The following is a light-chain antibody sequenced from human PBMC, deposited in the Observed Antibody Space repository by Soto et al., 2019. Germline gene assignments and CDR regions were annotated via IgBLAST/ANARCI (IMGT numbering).Light chain of an antibody. CDR2: DTS. Sequence: EIVLTQSPATLSLSPGERATLSCRASQRISRSLAWYQHKPGQAPRLLIFDTSNRATGIPARFSGSGSGTDFTLTISSLEPEDFAIYYCQQRDSWPRTFGQGTKVESK. CDR1: QRISRS. V-gene: IGKV3-11*01. CDR3: QQRDSWPRT. J-gene: IGKJ1*01.